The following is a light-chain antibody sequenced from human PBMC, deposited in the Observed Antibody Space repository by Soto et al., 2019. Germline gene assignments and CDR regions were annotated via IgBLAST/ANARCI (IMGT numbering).Light chain of an antibody. V-gene: IGLV1-40*01. Sequence: QSALTQPRSVCRSPGSPDHFSYTGSSSNIGAGYDVHWYQQLPGTAPRLLIYGNNNRPSGVPDRFSGSKSGPSASLAISGLQAEDEDDYYCQSYDSRLSGAYGLGTGTKVTVL. CDR3: QSYDSRLSGAYG. J-gene: IGLJ1*01. CDR1: SSNIGAGYD. CDR2: GNN.